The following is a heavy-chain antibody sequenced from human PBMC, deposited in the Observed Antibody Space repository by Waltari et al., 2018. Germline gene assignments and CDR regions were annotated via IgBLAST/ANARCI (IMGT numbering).Heavy chain of an antibody. CDR1: GGTFSSYA. V-gene: IGHV1-69*15. J-gene: IGHJ4*02. CDR3: ARDKDSRGAYYFDY. Sequence: QVQLVQSGAEVTKPRSSVKVSCKASGGTFSSYAISWVRQAPGQGLEWVGRIIPIFGTATYAQKFQGRVTITADESTSTACMELSSLRSEDTAVYYCARDKDSRGAYYFDYWGQGTLVTVSS. D-gene: IGHD2-15*01. CDR2: IIPIFGTA.